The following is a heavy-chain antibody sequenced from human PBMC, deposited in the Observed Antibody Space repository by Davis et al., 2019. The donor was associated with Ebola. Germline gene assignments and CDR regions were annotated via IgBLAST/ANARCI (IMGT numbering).Heavy chain of an antibody. J-gene: IGHJ4*02. Sequence: ASVKVSCKASGYTFTSYGISWVRQAPGQGLEWMGWISAYNGNTNYAQKFQGRVTITRDTSASTAYMELSSLRSEDTAVYYCARDAGAVGDYWGQGTLVTVSS. CDR2: ISAYNGNT. V-gene: IGHV1-18*01. CDR3: ARDAGAVGDY. D-gene: IGHD1-26*01. CDR1: GYTFTSYG.